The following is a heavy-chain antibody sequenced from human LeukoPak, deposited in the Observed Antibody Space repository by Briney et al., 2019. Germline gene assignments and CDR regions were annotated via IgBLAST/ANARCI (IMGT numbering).Heavy chain of an antibody. CDR1: GVSISSGGYY. D-gene: IGHD6-6*01. V-gene: IGHV4-30-2*01. Sequence: PSETLSLTCTVSGVSISSGGYYWSWLRQPPGKGLEWIGYIYHSGSTYYNPSLKSRVTISVDRSKNQFSLKLSSVTAADTAVYYCAGVSSSDYFDYWGQGTLVTVSS. CDR3: AGVSSSDYFDY. CDR2: IYHSGST. J-gene: IGHJ4*02.